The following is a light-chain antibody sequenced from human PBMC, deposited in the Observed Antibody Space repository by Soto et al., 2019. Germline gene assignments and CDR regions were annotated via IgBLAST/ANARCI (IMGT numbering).Light chain of an antibody. CDR3: QQYNNWPPA. V-gene: IGKV3-15*01. Sequence: EIVMTQSPATLSVSPGERVTLACRASQSVSGNLAWYQQKPGQAPRLLIYGASTRATGIPARFSGSGSGTEFTLTISSLQSEDFAVYYCQQYNNWPPAFGQGTKFEIK. CDR1: QSVSGN. J-gene: IGKJ1*01. CDR2: GAS.